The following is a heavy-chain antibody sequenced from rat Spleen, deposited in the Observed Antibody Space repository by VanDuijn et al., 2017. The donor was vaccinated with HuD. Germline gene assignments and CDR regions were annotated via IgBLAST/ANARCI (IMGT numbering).Heavy chain of an antibody. D-gene: IGHD1-2*01. Sequence: EVQLVESGGGLVQPGRSLKLSCAASGFTFSNYDMAWVRQAPTKGLEWVASISTSGGSTYYRDSVKGRFTVSRDNAKSTLYLQMDSLRSEDTATYYCARLGFYYYSSWFDYWGQGVMVTVSS. CDR2: ISTSGGST. CDR3: ARLGFYYYSSWFDY. J-gene: IGHJ2*01. CDR1: GFTFSNYD. V-gene: IGHV5-25*01.